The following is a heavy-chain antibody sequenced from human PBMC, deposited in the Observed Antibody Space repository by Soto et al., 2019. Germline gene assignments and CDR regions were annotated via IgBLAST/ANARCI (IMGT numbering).Heavy chain of an antibody. Sequence: GGSLSLSCAASGFTFSSYGMPGVRQAPGKGLEWVAVISYDGSNKYYADSVKGRFTISRDNSKNTLYLQMNSLRAEDTAVYYCAKDGGYGDYVAAFDIWGQGTMVTVSS. CDR2: ISYDGSNK. CDR3: AKDGGYGDYVAAFDI. D-gene: IGHD4-17*01. J-gene: IGHJ3*02. V-gene: IGHV3-30*18. CDR1: GFTFSSYG.